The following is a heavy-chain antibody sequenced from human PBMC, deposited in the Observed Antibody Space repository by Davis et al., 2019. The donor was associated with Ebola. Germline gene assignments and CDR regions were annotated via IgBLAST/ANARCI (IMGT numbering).Heavy chain of an antibody. CDR3: ARDPAGWPLDY. Sequence: SETLSLTCTVSGGSVRSGSYHCSWLRQPPGKGLEWIGEIYHSGSTNYNPSLKSRVTISVDKSKNQFSLKLSSVTAADTAVYYCARDPAGWPLDYWGQGTLVTVAS. D-gene: IGHD1-1*01. CDR2: IYHSGST. J-gene: IGHJ4*02. V-gene: IGHV4-61*01. CDR1: GGSVRSGSYH.